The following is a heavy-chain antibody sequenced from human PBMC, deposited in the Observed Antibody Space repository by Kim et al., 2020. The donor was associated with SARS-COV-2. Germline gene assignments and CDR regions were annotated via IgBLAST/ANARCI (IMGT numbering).Heavy chain of an antibody. J-gene: IGHJ5*02. V-gene: IGHV4-34*01. CDR2: INHSGST. CDR3: ARVGRGYCSGGSCSGWFDP. CDR1: GGSFSGYY. D-gene: IGHD2-15*01. Sequence: SETLSLTCAVYGGSFSGYYWSWIRQPPGKGLEWIGEINHSGSTNYNPSLKSRVTISVDTSKNQFSLKLSSVTAADTAVYYCARVGRGYCSGGSCSGWFDPWGQGTLVTVSS.